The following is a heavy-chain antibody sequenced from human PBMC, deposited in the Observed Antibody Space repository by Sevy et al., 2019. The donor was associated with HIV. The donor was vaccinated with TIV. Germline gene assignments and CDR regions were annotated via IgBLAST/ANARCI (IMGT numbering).Heavy chain of an antibody. CDR1: GFTFSDYY. CDR3: GRRSSGWDYFNY. Sequence: GGSLRLSCAASGFTFSDYYMSWIRQSPGKGLEWVSLISGISTYTNYADSMKGRFTISRDNAKNSLYLQMNSLRAEDTAVYYCGRRSSGWDYFNYWGQGTLVTVSS. D-gene: IGHD6-19*01. J-gene: IGHJ4*02. CDR2: ISGISTYT. V-gene: IGHV3-11*06.